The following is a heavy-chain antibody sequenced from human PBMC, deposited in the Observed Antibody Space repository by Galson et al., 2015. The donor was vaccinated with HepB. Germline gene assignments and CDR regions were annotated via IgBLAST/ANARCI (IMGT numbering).Heavy chain of an antibody. V-gene: IGHV3-66*01. CDR2: IYSGGST. J-gene: IGHJ4*02. Sequence: SLRLSCAASGFTVSSNYMSWVRQAPGKGLEWVSVIYSGGSTYCADSVKGRFTISRDNSKNTLYLQMNSLRAEDTAVYYCARVDYYDSSGYYQIDYWGQGTLVTVSS. CDR3: ARVDYYDSSGYYQIDY. CDR1: GFTVSSNY. D-gene: IGHD3-22*01.